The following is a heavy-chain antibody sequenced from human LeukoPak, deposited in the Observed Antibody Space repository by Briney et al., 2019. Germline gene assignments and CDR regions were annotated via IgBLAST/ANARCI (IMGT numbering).Heavy chain of an antibody. V-gene: IGHV4-34*01. J-gene: IGHJ2*01. Sequence: SETLSLTCAVYGGSFSGYYWSWIRQPPGKGLEWIGGISHSGSTNYNPSLKSRVTISVDTSKTQFSLKLSSVTAADTAVYYCARGFGRLVPAANGNWYFDLWGRGTLVTVSS. CDR2: ISHSGST. CDR1: GGSFSGYY. D-gene: IGHD2-2*01. CDR3: ARGFGRLVPAANGNWYFDL.